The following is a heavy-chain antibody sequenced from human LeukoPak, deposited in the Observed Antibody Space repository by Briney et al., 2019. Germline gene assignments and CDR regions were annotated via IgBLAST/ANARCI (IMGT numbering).Heavy chain of an antibody. Sequence: GGSLRLSCAASGFTFSSYSMNWVRQAPGKGLEWVSSISSSSSYIYYADSVKGRFTISRDNAENSLYLQMNSLRAEDTAVYYCARAAPNYGGNSWFDYWGQGTLVTVSS. D-gene: IGHD4-23*01. CDR2: ISSSSSYI. CDR1: GFTFSSYS. CDR3: ARAAPNYGGNSWFDY. J-gene: IGHJ4*02. V-gene: IGHV3-21*01.